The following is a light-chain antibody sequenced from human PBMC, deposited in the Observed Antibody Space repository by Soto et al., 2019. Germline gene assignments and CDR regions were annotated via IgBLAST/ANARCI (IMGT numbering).Light chain of an antibody. CDR1: SSDVGGYKY. CDR2: DVN. CDR3: YSYAGSYTNV. V-gene: IGLV2-11*01. Sequence: QSVLTQPRSVSGSPGQSVTISCTGTSSDVGGYKYVSWYQQHPGKAPKLMVYDVNKRPSGAPDRFSGSKSGNTASLTISGLQAEDEADYYCYSYAGSYTNVFGSGTKVTVL. J-gene: IGLJ1*01.